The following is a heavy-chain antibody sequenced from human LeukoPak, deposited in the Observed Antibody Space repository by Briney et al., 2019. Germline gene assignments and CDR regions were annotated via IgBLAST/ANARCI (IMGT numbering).Heavy chain of an antibody. CDR1: GGSISSYY. D-gene: IGHD3-22*01. J-gene: IGHJ4*02. CDR2: IYYSGST. CDR3: ARGGSDYYDSRGQFDY. Sequence: PSETLSLTCTVSGGSISSYYWSWIRQPPGKGLEWIGYIYYSGSTNYNPSLKSRVTISVDTSKNQFSLKLSSVTAADTAVYYCARGGSDYYDSRGQFDYWGQGTLVTVSS. V-gene: IGHV4-59*08.